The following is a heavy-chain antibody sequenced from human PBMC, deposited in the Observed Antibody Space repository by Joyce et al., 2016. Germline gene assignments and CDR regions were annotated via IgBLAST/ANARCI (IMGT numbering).Heavy chain of an antibody. V-gene: IGHV4-39*07. CDR3: ARGTNVLRYFDWSYSVNWFDP. J-gene: IGHJ5*02. Sequence: HLQLQESGPGLVKPSETLSLTCTVSGASISSNSFYWHWIRQPPGQGLEWVGTIFYNGSTFYNPSLKSRVTISVDTSKNQFSLKLNSATAADTAVYYCARGTNVLRYFDWSYSVNWFDPWGQGTLVTVSS. CDR2: IFYNGST. CDR1: GASISSNSFY. D-gene: IGHD3-9*01.